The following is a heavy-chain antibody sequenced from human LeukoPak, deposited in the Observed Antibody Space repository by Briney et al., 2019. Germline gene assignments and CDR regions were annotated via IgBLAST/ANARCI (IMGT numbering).Heavy chain of an antibody. D-gene: IGHD1-26*01. V-gene: IGHV3-33*01. CDR1: GFTFISYG. CDR3: ARDFHGSYYFDY. J-gene: IGHJ4*02. Sequence: ETGGSLRLSCAASGFTFISYGMHWVRQAPGKGLEWVAVIWYDGSNKYYADSVKGRFTISRDNSKNTLYLQMNSLRAEDTAVYYCARDFHGSYYFDYWGQGTLVTVSS. CDR2: IWYDGSNK.